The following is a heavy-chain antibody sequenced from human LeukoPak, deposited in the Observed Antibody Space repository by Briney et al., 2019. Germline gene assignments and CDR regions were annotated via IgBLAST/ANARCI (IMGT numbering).Heavy chain of an antibody. CDR1: GFTFSNYG. V-gene: IGHV3-30*02. Sequence: GGSLRLSCAASGFTFSNYGMHWVRQAPGKGLEWVAFIRYDGSDKHYAESMKGRFTISRDNSKNTLYLEMNSLRAEDTAVYYCAKYVYGSGTYYMDVWGKGTTVTISS. CDR3: AKYVYGSGTYYMDV. J-gene: IGHJ6*03. CDR2: IRYDGSDK. D-gene: IGHD3-10*01.